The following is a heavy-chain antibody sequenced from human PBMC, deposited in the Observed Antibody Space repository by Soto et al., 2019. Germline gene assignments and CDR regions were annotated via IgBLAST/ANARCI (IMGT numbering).Heavy chain of an antibody. J-gene: IGHJ6*03. CDR3: ARRGYDFSRYYYYYMYV. V-gene: IGHV3-33*01. Sequence: SLRLSCAASGFTFSSYGMHWVRQAPGKGLEWVAVIWYDGSNKYYADSVKGRFTISRDNSKNTLYLQMNSLGAEDTAVYYCARRGYDFSRYYYYYMYVWGKGTTVTVS. CDR1: GFTFSSYG. D-gene: IGHD3-3*01. CDR2: IWYDGSNK.